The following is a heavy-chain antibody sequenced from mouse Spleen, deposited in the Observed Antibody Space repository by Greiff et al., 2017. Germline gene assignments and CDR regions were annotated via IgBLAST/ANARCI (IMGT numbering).Heavy chain of an antibody. J-gene: IGHJ3*01. CDR1: GYTFTSYW. Sequence: QVQLQQPGAELVKPGASVKLSCKASGYTFTSYWMQWVKQRPGQGLEWIGEIDPSDSYTNYNQKFKGKATLTVDTSSSTAYMQLSSLTSEDSAVYYCARVQLGLLAYWGQGTLVTVSA. CDR3: ARVQLGLLAY. V-gene: IGHV1-50*01. D-gene: IGHD3-1*01. CDR2: IDPSDSYT.